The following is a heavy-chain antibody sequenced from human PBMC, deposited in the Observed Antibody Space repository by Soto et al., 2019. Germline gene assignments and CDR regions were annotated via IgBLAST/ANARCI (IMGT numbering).Heavy chain of an antibody. Sequence: QVQLQESGPGLVKPSGTLSLTCAVSGGSISSSNWWCWVRQSPKKGLEWIGEIHHSGSTNYNPSLKSRVTISVDRSNNQFSLKLSSVTAADTAVYYCARGNFDYWGQGTLVTVSS. J-gene: IGHJ4*02. CDR3: ARGNFDY. CDR2: IHHSGST. V-gene: IGHV4-4*02. CDR1: GGSISSSNW.